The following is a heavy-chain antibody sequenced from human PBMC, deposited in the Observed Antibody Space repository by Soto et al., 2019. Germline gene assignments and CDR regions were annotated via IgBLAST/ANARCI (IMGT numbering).Heavy chain of an antibody. J-gene: IGHJ5*01. CDR1: GGSISSGGHH. D-gene: IGHD3-3*01. CDR2: IHHSRNS. Sequence: QVKLQESGPGLVKTSQTLSLTCTVSGGSISSGGHHWSWIRQRPGKGLEWIGYIHHSRNSLYNPSLKSRVTMSVDTSNNQVSLRLTSLTVADTAVYYCAKAIGIDFSWFDSWGQGTLVSVSS. CDR3: AKAIGIDFSWFDS. V-gene: IGHV4-31*03.